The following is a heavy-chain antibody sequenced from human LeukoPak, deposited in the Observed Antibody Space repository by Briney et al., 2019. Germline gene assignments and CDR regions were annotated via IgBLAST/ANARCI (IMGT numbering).Heavy chain of an antibody. J-gene: IGHJ4*02. V-gene: IGHV4-39*01. CDR1: GGSISSSSYY. D-gene: IGHD5-18*01. Sequence: PSETLSLTCTVPGGSISSSSYYWGWIRQPPGKGLEWIGSIYYSGSTYYNPSLKSRVTISVDTSKNQFSLKLSSVTAADTAVYYCARKRGYSQGGHFDYWGQGTLVTVSS. CDR2: IYYSGST. CDR3: ARKRGYSQGGHFDY.